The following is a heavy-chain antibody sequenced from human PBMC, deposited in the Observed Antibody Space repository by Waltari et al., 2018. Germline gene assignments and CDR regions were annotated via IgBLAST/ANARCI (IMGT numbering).Heavy chain of an antibody. CDR1: GGSLSGSYD. Sequence: QVQLQESGPGLVKPSETLSLTCAVSGGSLSGSYDWTWIRQPPGKGLEWIGYIYGWSGKTEYKPSLKKRVTISKDTSKNQFVLQLNSVTAADTAVYFCAGRQSGGWSGYGLDSWGQGVVVTVSS. V-gene: IGHV4-61*01. CDR3: AGRQSGGWSGYGLDS. CDR2: IYGWSGKT. J-gene: IGHJ4*03. D-gene: IGHD6-19*01.